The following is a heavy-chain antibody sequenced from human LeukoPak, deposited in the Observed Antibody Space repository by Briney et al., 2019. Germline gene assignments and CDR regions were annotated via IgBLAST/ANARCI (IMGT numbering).Heavy chain of an antibody. V-gene: IGHV3-23*01. CDR1: GFTFSSHA. D-gene: IGHD3-22*01. CDR2: ISGSGGST. CDR3: AKGPSYYYDSSGYDYFDY. Sequence: PGGSLRLSCAASGFTFSSHAMSWVSQAQGKGLEWVSAISGSGGSTYSADSVKGRFTISRDNSRNTLYLQMNSLRAEDTAIYYCAKGPSYYYDSSGYDYFDYWGQGTRVTVSS. J-gene: IGHJ4*02.